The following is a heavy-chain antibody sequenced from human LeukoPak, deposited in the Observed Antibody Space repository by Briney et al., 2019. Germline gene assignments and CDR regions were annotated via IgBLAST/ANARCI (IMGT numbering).Heavy chain of an antibody. CDR1: GFTFSSYA. V-gene: IGHV3-23*01. Sequence: GGSLRLSCAAFGFTFSSYAMSWVRQAPGKGLEWVSAISGSGGSTYYADSVKGRFTISRDNSKNTLYLQMNSLRAEDTAVYYCAKLNYDSSGYLDYWGQGTLVTVSS. D-gene: IGHD3-22*01. J-gene: IGHJ4*02. CDR2: ISGSGGST. CDR3: AKLNYDSSGYLDY.